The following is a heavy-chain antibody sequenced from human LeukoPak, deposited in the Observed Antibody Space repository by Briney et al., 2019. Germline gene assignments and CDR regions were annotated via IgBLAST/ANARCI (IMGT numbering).Heavy chain of an antibody. CDR2: ITGSGSST. D-gene: IGHD5-12*01. CDR1: GFTFSSYA. CDR3: AKDGGYDYSLDAFDI. V-gene: IGHV3-23*01. Sequence: GGSLRLSCAASGFTFSSYAMSWVRQTPGKGLEWVSAITGSGSSTYYADSVKGRFTISRDNSKSTLYLQMNSLRAEDTAVYYCAKDGGYDYSLDAFDIWGQGTMVTVSS. J-gene: IGHJ3*02.